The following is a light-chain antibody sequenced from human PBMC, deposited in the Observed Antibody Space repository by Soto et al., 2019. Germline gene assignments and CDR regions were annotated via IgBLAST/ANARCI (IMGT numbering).Light chain of an antibody. CDR1: QSVSSY. CDR2: VAS. CDR3: QQRSNWPPLT. V-gene: IGKV3-11*01. Sequence: EIVLTQSPATLSLSPGERATLSCRASQSVSSYLAWYQQKPGQAPRLLIYVASNRATGIPARFSGSGSGTDFTLTISSLEPEDFAVYYCQQRSNWPPLTFGGGTKVDIK. J-gene: IGKJ4*01.